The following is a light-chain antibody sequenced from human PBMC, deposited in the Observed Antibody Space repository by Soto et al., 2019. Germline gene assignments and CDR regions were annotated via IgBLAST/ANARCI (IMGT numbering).Light chain of an antibody. V-gene: IGLV1-44*01. CDR3: AAWDDSLNGVYV. CDR2: SND. J-gene: IGLJ1*01. Sequence: VLTQPHSASGTPGQRVTIPCSGSRSNIGSNNVYWYQQLPGTAPKLIIYSNDKRPSGVAVRFSGSESGTSASLAITGLQSEDEADYYCAAWDDSLNGVYVFGPGTKVTVL. CDR1: RSNIGSNN.